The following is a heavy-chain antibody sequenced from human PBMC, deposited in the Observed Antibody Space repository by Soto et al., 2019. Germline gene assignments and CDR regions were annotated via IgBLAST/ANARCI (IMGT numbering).Heavy chain of an antibody. CDR1: GGSISPYY. CDR3: VRQPDDGDYGYYFEY. CDR2: IYHTGTA. D-gene: IGHD4-17*01. V-gene: IGHV4-59*01. J-gene: IGHJ4*02. Sequence: QVQLLESGPGLVNPSQTLSLSCSVSGGSISPYYWSWLRQSPGKGLEWLGYIYHTGTADYNPSLENRVTLSVDTSTNRFSLELTSVTAADTAVYYCVRQPDDGDYGYYFEYWGPGILVSVSS.